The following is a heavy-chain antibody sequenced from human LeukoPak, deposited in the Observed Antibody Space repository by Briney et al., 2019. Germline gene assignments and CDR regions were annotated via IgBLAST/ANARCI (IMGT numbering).Heavy chain of an antibody. J-gene: IGHJ3*02. CDR3: AGGYRWTPEAFDI. D-gene: IGHD4-23*01. Sequence: SVKVSCKASGGTFSSYAISWVRQAPGQGLEWMGGIIPILGTANYAQKFQGRVTITADESTSTAYMELSSLRSEDTAVYYCAGGYRWTPEAFDIWGQGTMVTVSS. CDR2: IIPILGTA. V-gene: IGHV1-69*13. CDR1: GGTFSSYA.